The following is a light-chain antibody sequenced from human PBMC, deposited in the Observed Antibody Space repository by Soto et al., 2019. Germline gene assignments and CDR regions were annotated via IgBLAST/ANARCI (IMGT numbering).Light chain of an antibody. Sequence: EIVMTQSPATLSVSPGEGATLSCRASQSVSSKLAWYQQKPGQAPRLLIYGASTRASGIPARFSGSGSGTEFTLIISSLQSEDSAVYYCQQYNSWLWTFGQGTKVEIE. CDR2: GAS. CDR1: QSVSSK. CDR3: QQYNSWLWT. J-gene: IGKJ1*01. V-gene: IGKV3-15*01.